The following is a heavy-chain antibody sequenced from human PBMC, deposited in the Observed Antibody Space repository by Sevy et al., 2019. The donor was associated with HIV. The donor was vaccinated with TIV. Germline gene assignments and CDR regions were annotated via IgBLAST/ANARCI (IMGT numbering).Heavy chain of an antibody. V-gene: IGHV3-23*01. D-gene: IGHD3-3*01. Sequence: GGSLRLSCAASGFTFSSYAMSWVRQAPGKGLEWVSAISGSGGSTYYADSVKGRFTISRDNSKNTRYLQMNSLRAEDTAVYYCAKGMDFGVVIPELFDYWGQGTLVTVSS. CDR2: ISGSGGST. CDR1: GFTFSSYA. CDR3: AKGMDFGVVIPELFDY. J-gene: IGHJ4*02.